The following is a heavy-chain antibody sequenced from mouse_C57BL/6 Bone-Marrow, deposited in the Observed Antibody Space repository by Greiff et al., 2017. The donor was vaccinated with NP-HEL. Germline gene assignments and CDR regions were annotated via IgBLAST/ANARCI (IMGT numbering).Heavy chain of an antibody. CDR2: ISDGGSYT. CDR3: ARGDDGYYHYYFDY. J-gene: IGHJ2*01. CDR1: GFTFSSYA. D-gene: IGHD2-3*01. V-gene: IGHV5-4*03. Sequence: EVMLVESGGGLVKPGGSLKLSCAASGFTFSSYAMSWVRQTPEKRLEWVATISDGGSYTYYPDNVKGRFTISRDNAKNNLYLQMSHLKSEDTAMYYCARGDDGYYHYYFDYWGQGTTLTVSS.